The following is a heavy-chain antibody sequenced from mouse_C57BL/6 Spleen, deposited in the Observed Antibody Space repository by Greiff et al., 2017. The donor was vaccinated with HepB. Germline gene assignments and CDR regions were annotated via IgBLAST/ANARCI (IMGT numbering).Heavy chain of an antibody. CDR1: GFTFSSYA. CDR3: ARVGDDPAWFAY. CDR2: ISDGGSYT. Sequence: EVHLVESGGGLVKPGGSLKLSCAASGFTFSSYAMSWVRQTPEKRLEWVATISDGGSYTYYPDNVKGRFTISRDNAKNNLYLQMSHLKSEDTAMYYCARVGDDPAWFAYWGQGTLVTVSA. J-gene: IGHJ3*01. V-gene: IGHV5-4*01.